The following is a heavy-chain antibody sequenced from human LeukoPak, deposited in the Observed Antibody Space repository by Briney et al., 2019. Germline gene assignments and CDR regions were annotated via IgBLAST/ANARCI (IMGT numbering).Heavy chain of an antibody. Sequence: PGGSLRLSCAASGFTFSSYAMHWVRQAPAKGLEWVAVISYDGSNKYYTDSVKGRYSISRDNSKNTLYLQMNSLRAEDTAVYYCAKDPGYCSGGSCYYFDYWGRGTLVTVSS. V-gene: IGHV3-30*18. D-gene: IGHD2-15*01. J-gene: IGHJ4*02. CDR1: GFTFSSYA. CDR2: ISYDGSNK. CDR3: AKDPGYCSGGSCYYFDY.